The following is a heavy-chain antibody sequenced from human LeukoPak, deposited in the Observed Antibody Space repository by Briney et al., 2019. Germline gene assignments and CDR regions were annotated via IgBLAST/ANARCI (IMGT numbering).Heavy chain of an antibody. CDR3: ARVHTPGSTVTVDY. CDR2: ISSSSSYI. V-gene: IGHV3-21*01. Sequence: PGGSLRLSCAASGFTFSSYSMNWVRQAPGKGLEWVSSISSSSSYIYYADSVKGRFTISRDNAKNSLYLQMNSLRAEDTAVYYCARVHTPGSTVTVDYWGQGTLVTVSS. D-gene: IGHD4-17*01. CDR1: GFTFSSYS. J-gene: IGHJ4*02.